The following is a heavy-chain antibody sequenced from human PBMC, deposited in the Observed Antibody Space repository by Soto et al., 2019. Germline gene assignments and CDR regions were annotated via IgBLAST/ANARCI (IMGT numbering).Heavy chain of an antibody. CDR1: GYSFTSYW. D-gene: IGHD3-22*01. CDR3: ARHLYYYDGERYYCYGMDV. V-gene: IGHV5-51*01. Sequence: PGESLKISCKGSGYSFTSYWIGWVRQMPGKGLEWMGIIYPGDSDTRYSPSFQGQVTISADKSISTAYLQWSSLKASDTAMYYCARHLYYYDGERYYCYGMDVWGQGTTVTVSS. CDR2: IYPGDSDT. J-gene: IGHJ6*02.